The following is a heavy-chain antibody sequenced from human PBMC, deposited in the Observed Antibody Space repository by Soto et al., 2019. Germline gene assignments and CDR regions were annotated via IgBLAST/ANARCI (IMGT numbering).Heavy chain of an antibody. V-gene: IGHV4-59*01. CDR1: GGSIVSYY. CDR3: ARAVTYYDFWSGYPAPNWFDP. D-gene: IGHD3-3*01. CDR2: IYYSGST. J-gene: IGHJ5*02. Sequence: SETLSLTCTVSGGSIVSYYWSWIRQHPGKGLEWIGYIYYSGSTNYNPSLKSRVTISVDTSKNQFSLKLSSVTAADTAVYYCARAVTYYDFWSGYPAPNWFDPWGQGTLVTVSS.